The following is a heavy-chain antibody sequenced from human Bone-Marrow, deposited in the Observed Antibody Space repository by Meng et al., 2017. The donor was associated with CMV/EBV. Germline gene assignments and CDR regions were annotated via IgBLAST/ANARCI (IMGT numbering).Heavy chain of an antibody. CDR3: ARSTAKSGYWDYFYGMDV. CDR2: IITTFGPA. CDR1: GGSFSSYA. Sequence: SVKVSCKASGGSFSSYAVSWVRQAPGQGLEWMGGIITTFGPANYAQKFQARVTITTDESTRTAYMELSSLRSEDTAMYFCARSTAKSGYWDYFYGMDVWGQGNTVTVSS. V-gene: IGHV1-69*05. J-gene: IGHJ6*02. D-gene: IGHD3-3*01.